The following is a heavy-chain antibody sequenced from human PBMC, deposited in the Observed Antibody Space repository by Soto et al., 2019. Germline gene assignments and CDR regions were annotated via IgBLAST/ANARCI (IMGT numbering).Heavy chain of an antibody. CDR3: ARASLSGYDGFDY. D-gene: IGHD5-12*01. CDR1: GFTFSSYS. Sequence: GGSLRLSCAASGFTFSSYSMNWVRQAPGKGLEWVSSISSSSSYIYYADSVKGRFTISRDNAKNSLYLQMNSLRAEDTAVYYCARASLSGYDGFDYWGQGTLVTVSS. J-gene: IGHJ4*02. CDR2: ISSSSSYI. V-gene: IGHV3-21*01.